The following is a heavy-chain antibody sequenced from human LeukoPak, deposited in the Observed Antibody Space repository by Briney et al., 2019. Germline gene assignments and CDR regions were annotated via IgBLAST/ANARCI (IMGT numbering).Heavy chain of an antibody. J-gene: IGHJ4*02. D-gene: IGHD3-10*01. CDR3: ARSGSGSYFLDY. Sequence: GGSLRLSCAASGFTFSSYNINWVRQAPGKGLEWVSSISSSSSYIYYADSLKGRFTISRDNAKNSLYLQMNSLRAEDTAVYYCARSGSGSYFLDYWGQGTLVTVSS. CDR1: GFTFSSYN. CDR2: ISSSSSYI. V-gene: IGHV3-21*01.